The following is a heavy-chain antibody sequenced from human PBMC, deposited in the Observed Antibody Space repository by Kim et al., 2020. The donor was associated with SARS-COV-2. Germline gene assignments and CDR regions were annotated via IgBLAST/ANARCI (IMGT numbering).Heavy chain of an antibody. D-gene: IGHD3-3*01. V-gene: IGHV1-8*01. CDR1: GYTFTSYD. CDR2: MNPNSGNT. Sequence: ASVKVSCKASGYTFTSYDINWVRQATGKGLEGMGWMNPNSGNTGNVQKFQGRFTMTRNTSISTASMELSSLRSEDTAVYYCARGRSYYDFWSGYYNHRRHAFGIWGEGTRVTISS. CDR3: ARGRSYYDFWSGYYNHRRHAFGI. J-gene: IGHJ3*02.